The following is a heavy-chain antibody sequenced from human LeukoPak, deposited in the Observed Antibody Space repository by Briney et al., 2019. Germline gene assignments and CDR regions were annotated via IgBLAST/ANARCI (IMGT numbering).Heavy chain of an antibody. CDR2: IIPIFGTA. J-gene: IGHJ5*02. CDR3: ARAGLPAAIVAWFDP. CDR1: GGTFSSYA. D-gene: IGHD2-2*01. Sequence: SVKVSCKASGGTFSSYAISWVRQAPGQGLEWVGGIIPIFGTANYAQKFQGRVTITTDESTSTAYMELSSLRSEDTAVYYCARAGLPAAIVAWFDPWGQGTLVTVSS. V-gene: IGHV1-69*05.